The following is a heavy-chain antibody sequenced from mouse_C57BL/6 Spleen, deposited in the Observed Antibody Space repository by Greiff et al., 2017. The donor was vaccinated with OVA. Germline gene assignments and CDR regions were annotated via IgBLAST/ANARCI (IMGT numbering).Heavy chain of an antibody. V-gene: IGHV5-9*01. CDR1: GFTFSRYT. J-gene: IGHJ2*01. CDR2: ISGGGGNT. CDR3: ARLDYGPYYFDY. Sequence: DVQLVESGGGLVKPGGSLKLSCAASGFTFSRYTMSWVRQTPEKRLAWVATISGGGGNTYYPDSVKGRFTISRDNAKNTLYLQMSSLRSEDTALYYCARLDYGPYYFDYWGQGTTRTVSS. D-gene: IGHD1-1*02.